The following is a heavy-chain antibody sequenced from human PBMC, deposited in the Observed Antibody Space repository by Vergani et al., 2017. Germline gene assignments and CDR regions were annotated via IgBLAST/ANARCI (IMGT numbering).Heavy chain of an antibody. CDR3: ARQGGRCDYYGSGSCKKPLKGYYMDV. CDR2: IYPGDSDT. CDR1: GYSFTSYW. D-gene: IGHD3-10*01. V-gene: IGHV5-51*01. Sequence: EVQLVQSGAEVKKPGESLKISCKGSGYSFTSYWIGWVRQMPGKGLEWMGIIYPGDSDTRYSPSFQGQVTISADKSISTAYLQWSSLKASDTAMYYCARQGGRCDYYGSGSCKKPLKGYYMDVWGKGTTVTVSS. J-gene: IGHJ6*03.